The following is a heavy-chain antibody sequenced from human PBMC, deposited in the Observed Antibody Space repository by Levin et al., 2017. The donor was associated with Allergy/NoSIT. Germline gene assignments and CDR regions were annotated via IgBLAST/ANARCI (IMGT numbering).Heavy chain of an antibody. CDR3: VRDSDWSFNH. CDR2: IPRDEDGI. D-gene: IGHD6-19*01. CDR1: GFTFTSHW. J-gene: IGHJ4*02. V-gene: IGHV3-7*01. Sequence: SCAASGFTFTSHWMTWVRQAPGKGLEWVAHIPRDEDGIYYADSVKGRFAFSRDNAKDSVYLQMNNLRADDTAVYYCVRDSDWSFNHWGQGTLVTVSS.